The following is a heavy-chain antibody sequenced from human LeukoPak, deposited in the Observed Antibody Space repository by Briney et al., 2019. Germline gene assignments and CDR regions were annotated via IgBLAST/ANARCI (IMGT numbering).Heavy chain of an antibody. D-gene: IGHD3-10*01. V-gene: IGHV1-69*05. Sequence: ASVKVSCKASGGTFSSYAISWVRQAPGQGLEWVGGIIPIFGTANYAQKFQGRVTITTDESTSTAYMELSSLRSEDTAVYYCARWNERVRGVFDYWGQGTLATVSS. CDR3: ARWNERVRGVFDY. J-gene: IGHJ4*02. CDR1: GGTFSSYA. CDR2: IIPIFGTA.